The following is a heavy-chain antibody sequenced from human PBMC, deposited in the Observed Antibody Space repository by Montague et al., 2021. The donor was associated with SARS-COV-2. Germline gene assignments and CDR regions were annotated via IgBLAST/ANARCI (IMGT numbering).Heavy chain of an antibody. Sequence: SETLSLTCTVSGASISSSSYYWGWIRQPPGKGLEWIGTKYYSGSTYYNSTLKSRVTISVDTSKNQFSLKLSSVTAADTAVYYCASPTYYYDSSGSDAFDIWGQGIMVTVSS. D-gene: IGHD3-22*01. CDR2: KYYSGST. V-gene: IGHV4-39*01. CDR1: GASISSSSYY. J-gene: IGHJ3*02. CDR3: ASPTYYYDSSGSDAFDI.